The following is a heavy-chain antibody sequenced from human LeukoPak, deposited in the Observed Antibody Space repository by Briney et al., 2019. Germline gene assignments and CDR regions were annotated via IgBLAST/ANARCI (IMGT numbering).Heavy chain of an antibody. V-gene: IGHV4-59*10. Sequence: SETLSLTCAVYGGSISSYYWSWIRQPAGKGLEWIGRIYTSGSTNYNPSLKSRVTMSVDTSKNQFSLKLSSVTAADTAVYYCARVGESGSYYDYWGQGTLVTVSS. J-gene: IGHJ4*02. CDR3: ARVGESGSYYDY. CDR1: GGSISSYY. D-gene: IGHD1-26*01. CDR2: IYTSGST.